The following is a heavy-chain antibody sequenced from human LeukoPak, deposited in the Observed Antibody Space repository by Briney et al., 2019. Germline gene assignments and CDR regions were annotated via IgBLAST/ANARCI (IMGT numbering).Heavy chain of an antibody. CDR2: ISAYNGNT. CDR3: ARYKCTNGVCYFDY. CDR1: GYTFTSYG. D-gene: IGHD2-8*01. V-gene: IGHV1-18*01. J-gene: IGHJ4*02. Sequence: ASVKVSCKASGYTFTSYGISWVRQAPGQGLEWMGWISAYNGNTNYAQKLQGRVTMTTDTSTSTAYMELRSLRSDDTAVYYCARYKCTNGVCYFDYWGQGTLVTVSS.